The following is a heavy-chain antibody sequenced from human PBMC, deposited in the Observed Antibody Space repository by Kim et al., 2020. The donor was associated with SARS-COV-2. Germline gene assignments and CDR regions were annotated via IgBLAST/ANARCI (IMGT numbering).Heavy chain of an antibody. Sequence: ASVKVSCKASGYTFTSYAMHWVRQAPGQRLEWMGWINAGNGNTKYSQKFQGRVTITRDTSASTAYMELSSLRSEDTAVYYCARDRCSGGSCLSFDYWGQGTLVTVSS. CDR2: INAGNGNT. CDR1: GYTFTSYA. CDR3: ARDRCSGGSCLSFDY. V-gene: IGHV1-3*01. D-gene: IGHD2-15*01. J-gene: IGHJ4*02.